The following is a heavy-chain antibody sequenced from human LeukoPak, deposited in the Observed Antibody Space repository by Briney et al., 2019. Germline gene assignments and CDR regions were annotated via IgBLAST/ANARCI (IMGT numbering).Heavy chain of an antibody. V-gene: IGHV4-39*01. D-gene: IGHD2-8*01. Sequence: PSETLSLTCTVSGGSISSSTYYCIWIRQPPGKGLEWIGSIYYSGSTYYNPSLKSRVTISGDTSKNQFSLKLNSVSAADTAVYHCARLQYCTDGVCSFAFDIWGQGTMVTVSS. CDR3: ARLQYCTDGVCSFAFDI. CDR2: IYYSGST. J-gene: IGHJ3*02. CDR1: GGSISSSTYY.